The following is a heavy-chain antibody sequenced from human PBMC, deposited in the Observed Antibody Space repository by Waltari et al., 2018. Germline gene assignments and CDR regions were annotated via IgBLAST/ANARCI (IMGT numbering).Heavy chain of an antibody. Sequence: QVQLQESGQGLVKPSETLSLTCTVSGGSISSHYWSWIRQPPGKGLEWIGYIYYSGSTNYNPSLKSRVTISVDTSKNQFSLKLSSVTAADTAVYYCARAIDFPHTNFDYWGQGTLVTVSS. V-gene: IGHV4-59*11. CDR2: IYYSGST. D-gene: IGHD3-3*01. CDR1: GGSISSHY. CDR3: ARAIDFPHTNFDY. J-gene: IGHJ4*02.